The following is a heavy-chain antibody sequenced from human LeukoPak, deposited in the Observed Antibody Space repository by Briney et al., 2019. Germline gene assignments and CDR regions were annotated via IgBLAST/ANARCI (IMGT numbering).Heavy chain of an antibody. J-gene: IGHJ4*02. Sequence: PGGSLRLSCAASGFTFSSYGMSWVRQAPGKGLEWVSAISGSGGSTYYADSVKGRFTISRDNAKNSLYLQMNSLRAEDTAVYYCASESTRGYSYGPLGYWGQGTLVTVSS. D-gene: IGHD5-18*01. V-gene: IGHV3-23*01. CDR1: GFTFSSYG. CDR2: ISGSGGST. CDR3: ASESTRGYSYGPLGY.